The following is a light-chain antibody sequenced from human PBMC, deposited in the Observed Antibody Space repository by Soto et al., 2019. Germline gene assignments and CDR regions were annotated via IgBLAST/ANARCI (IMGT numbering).Light chain of an antibody. Sequence: EIVLTQSPGTLSLSPGERATLSCRASQSVSSNLAWYQQKPGQAPRLLIYGASTRATVIPAGFSGSGSGTDFTLTIRRLESEDSAVYYCQQYGSSSWTFGQGTKVDIK. J-gene: IGKJ1*01. CDR1: QSVSSN. V-gene: IGKV3-20*01. CDR2: GAS. CDR3: QQYGSSSWT.